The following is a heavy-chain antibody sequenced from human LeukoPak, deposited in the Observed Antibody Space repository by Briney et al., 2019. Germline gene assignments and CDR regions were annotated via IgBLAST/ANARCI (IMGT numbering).Heavy chain of an antibody. D-gene: IGHD4-23*01. CDR1: GGSISSSSYY. Sequence: PSETLSLTCTVSGGSISSSSYYRGWIRQPPGKGLEWIGCIYYSGSTYYNPSLKSRVTISVDTSKNQFSLKLSSVTAADTAVYYCAGTGMTTVVTNIDYWGQGTLVTVSS. V-gene: IGHV4-39*01. CDR2: IYYSGST. J-gene: IGHJ4*02. CDR3: AGTGMTTVVTNIDY.